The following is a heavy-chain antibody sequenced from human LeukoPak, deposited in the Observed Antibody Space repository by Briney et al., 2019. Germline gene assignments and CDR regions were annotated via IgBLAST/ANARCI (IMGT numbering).Heavy chain of an antibody. CDR2: ITGSGGIT. CDR3: AKWGDYDVLTGYYDPDY. CDR1: GFTFSNYA. J-gene: IGHJ4*02. D-gene: IGHD3-9*01. Sequence: GGSLGLSCVASGFTFSNYAMSWVRQAPGKGLEWVSAITGSGGITYYADSVKGRFTISRDNSKNTLYLQMNSLRAEDTAVYYCAKWGDYDVLTGYYDPDYWGQGTLVTVSS. V-gene: IGHV3-23*01.